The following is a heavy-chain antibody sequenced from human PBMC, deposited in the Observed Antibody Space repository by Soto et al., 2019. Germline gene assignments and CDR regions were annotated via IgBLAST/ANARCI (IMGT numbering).Heavy chain of an antibody. CDR2: ISYDGSNK. D-gene: IGHD3-10*01. V-gene: IGHV3-30-3*01. CDR3: ARDPPLLWFGELFTDAFDI. CDR1: GFTFSSYA. J-gene: IGHJ3*02. Sequence: GGSLRLSCAASGFTFSSYAMHWVRQAPGKGLEWVAVISYDGSNKYYADSVKGRFTISRDNSKNTLYLQMNSLRAEDTAVYYCARDPPLLWFGELFTDAFDIWGQGTMVTVSS.